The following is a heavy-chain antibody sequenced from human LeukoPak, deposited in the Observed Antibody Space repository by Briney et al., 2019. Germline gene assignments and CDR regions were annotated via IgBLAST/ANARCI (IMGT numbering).Heavy chain of an antibody. Sequence: GGSLRLSCAASRFTFSSYPMNWVRQAPGKGLEWVSSISSSSAYIFYADSVKGRFTMSRDNAKNSLYLQMNSLRAEDTALYHCARRRRITGTIYYYYMDVWGKGTTATVSS. D-gene: IGHD1-20*01. V-gene: IGHV3-21*04. CDR2: ISSSSAYI. CDR3: ARRRRITGTIYYYYMDV. CDR1: RFTFSSYP. J-gene: IGHJ6*03.